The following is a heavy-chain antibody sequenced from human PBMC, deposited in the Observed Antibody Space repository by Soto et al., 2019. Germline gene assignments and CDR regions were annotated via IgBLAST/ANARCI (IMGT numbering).Heavy chain of an antibody. Sequence: GGSLRLSCAASGFTFSSYWMHWVRQAPGKGLVWVSRINSDGSSTSYADSVKGRFTISRDNAKNTRYLQMNSLRAEDTAVYYCAREWEGSSWADYYYYYGMDVWGQGTTVTVSS. CDR3: AREWEGSSWADYYYYYGMDV. V-gene: IGHV3-74*01. CDR2: INSDGSST. CDR1: GFTFSSYW. J-gene: IGHJ6*02. D-gene: IGHD6-13*01.